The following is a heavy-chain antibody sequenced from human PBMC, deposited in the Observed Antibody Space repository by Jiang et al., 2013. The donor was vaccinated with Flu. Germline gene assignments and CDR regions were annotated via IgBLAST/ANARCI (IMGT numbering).Heavy chain of an antibody. V-gene: IGHV1-18*01. J-gene: IGHJ6*02. CDR2: ISAYNGNT. CDR3: ARDARLGYGGNNYYYGMDV. Sequence: SGAEVKKPGASVKVSCKASGYTFTNYGISWVRQAPGQGLEWLGWISAYNGNTNYAQKFQGRVTMTTDTSTGTAYMELRSLRSDDTVVYYCARDARLGYGGNNYYYGMDVWGQGTTVTVSS. CDR1: GYTFTNYG. D-gene: IGHD4-23*01.